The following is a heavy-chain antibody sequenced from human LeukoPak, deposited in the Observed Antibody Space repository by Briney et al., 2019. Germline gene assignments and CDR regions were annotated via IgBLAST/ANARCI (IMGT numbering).Heavy chain of an antibody. V-gene: IGHV4-59*02. CDR2: IYYSGTT. D-gene: IGHD4-17*01. CDR3: ARGFGDHGLNYFDY. Sequence: SETLSLTCTVTDGSVSSYFWSWIRQPPGKGLEWIGHIYYSGTTNYNPSLKSRVTMSVVTSKKQFSLKVSSVTAADTAVYYCARGFGDHGLNYFDYWGQGTLVSVSS. CDR1: DGSVSSYF. J-gene: IGHJ4*02.